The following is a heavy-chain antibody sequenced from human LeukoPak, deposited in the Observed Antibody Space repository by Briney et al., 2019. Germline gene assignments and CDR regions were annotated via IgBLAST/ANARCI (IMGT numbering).Heavy chain of an antibody. CDR2: ISDSGANT. V-gene: IGHV3-23*01. Sequence: GGSLRLSCAASGFTFSTYAMSWVRQAPGKGLEWVSTISDSGANTYYADSVRGRFTISRDNSKNTLYLQMNSLRAEDAAVYYCAKDPMVRGVIIQYYFDYWGQGTLVTVSS. D-gene: IGHD3-10*01. CDR3: AKDPMVRGVIIQYYFDY. J-gene: IGHJ4*02. CDR1: GFTFSTYA.